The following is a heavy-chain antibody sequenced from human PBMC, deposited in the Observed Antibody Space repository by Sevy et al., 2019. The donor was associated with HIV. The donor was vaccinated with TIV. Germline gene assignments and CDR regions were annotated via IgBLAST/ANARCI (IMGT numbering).Heavy chain of an antibody. Sequence: GGSPRLSCAASGFTFRTYSMYWVRQAPVKGLEWVALISFDGNYTKYADSVKGRFTISRDNSNNRLDLQMSSLRVEDTAVYYCARDPNQDAFDIWGQGTVVTVSS. CDR1: GFTFRTYS. CDR3: ARDPNQDAFDI. J-gene: IGHJ3*02. D-gene: IGHD2-2*01. V-gene: IGHV3-30-3*01. CDR2: ISFDGNYT.